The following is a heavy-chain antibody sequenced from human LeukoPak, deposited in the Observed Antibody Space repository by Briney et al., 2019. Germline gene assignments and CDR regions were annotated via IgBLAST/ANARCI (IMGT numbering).Heavy chain of an antibody. Sequence: GASVKVSCKVSGYTLTELSMRWVRQAPGKGLEWMGSFDPEDAETIYAQKFQGRVTMTEDTSTDTAYMELSSLRSDDTAVYCCATGGSLIVGETGFDYWGQGTLVTVSS. V-gene: IGHV1-24*01. J-gene: IGHJ4*02. CDR2: FDPEDAET. CDR3: ATGGSLIVGETGFDY. CDR1: GYTLTELS. D-gene: IGHD1-26*01.